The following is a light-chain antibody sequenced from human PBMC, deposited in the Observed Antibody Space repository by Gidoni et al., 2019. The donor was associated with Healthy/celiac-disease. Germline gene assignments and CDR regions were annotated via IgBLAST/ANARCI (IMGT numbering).Light chain of an antibody. CDR1: SSDVGSYNL. CDR3: CSYAGSSTV. J-gene: IGLJ2*01. CDR2: EVS. V-gene: IGLV2-23*02. Sequence: QSALTQPASVSGSPGQSIPISCPGTSSDVGSYNLVSWYQQHPGKAPKLMIYEVSKRPSGVSNRFSGSKSGNTASLTISGLQAEDEADYYCCSYAGSSTVFGGGTKLTVL.